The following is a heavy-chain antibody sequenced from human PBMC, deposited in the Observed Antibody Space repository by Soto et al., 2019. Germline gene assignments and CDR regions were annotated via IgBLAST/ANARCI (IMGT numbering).Heavy chain of an antibody. J-gene: IGHJ4*02. CDR3: ATMGTGYCSGGSCYPDY. CDR1: GGTFSSYT. D-gene: IGHD2-15*01. CDR2: IIPILGIA. Sequence: ASVKVSCKASGGTFSSYTISWVRQAPGQGLEWMGRIIPILGIANYAQKFQGRVTITADKSTSTAYMELSSLRSEDTAVYYCATMGTGYCSGGSCYPDYWGQGTLVTVSS. V-gene: IGHV1-69*02.